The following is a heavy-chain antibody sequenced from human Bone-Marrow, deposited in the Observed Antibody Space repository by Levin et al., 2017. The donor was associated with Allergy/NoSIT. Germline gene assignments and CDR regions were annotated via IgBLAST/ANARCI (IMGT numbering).Heavy chain of an antibody. Sequence: SETLSLTCTVSGGSISSGAYYWSWLRQPPGKGLEWIGYIYYSGSTYYNPSLKRRVTISVDSSKNQFPQMLSLVTAADTAAYCCARLAKGGWNENWFDPWGQGTLVTVSS. J-gene: IGHJ5*02. CDR2: IYYSGST. CDR1: GGSISSGAYY. V-gene: IGHV4-30-4*01. CDR3: ARLAKGGWNENWFDP. D-gene: IGHD1-1*01.